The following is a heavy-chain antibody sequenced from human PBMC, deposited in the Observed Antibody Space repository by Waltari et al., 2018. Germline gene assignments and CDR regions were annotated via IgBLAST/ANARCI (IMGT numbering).Heavy chain of an antibody. J-gene: IGHJ6*02. CDR3: ARTYCDTDCYTLDGMDV. V-gene: IGHV3-21*01. CDR1: GFNFNAYA. D-gene: IGHD3-16*02. Sequence: EVQLVESGGGLVKPGGSLRLSCVVSGFNFNAYAMTWVRQAPGKGLEWVSSISSRSSYRYYADSVKGRVTISRDNAKNSLYLQMNSLRAEDTAVYFCARTYCDTDCYTLDGMDVWGQGTTVTVSS. CDR2: ISSRSSYR.